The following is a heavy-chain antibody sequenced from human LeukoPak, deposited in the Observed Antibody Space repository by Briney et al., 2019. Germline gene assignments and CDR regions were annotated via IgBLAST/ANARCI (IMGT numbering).Heavy chain of an antibody. CDR2: ISPSGSAT. D-gene: IGHD6-6*01. V-gene: IGHV3-23*01. Sequence: GGSLRLSCAAYGFIFGSYAMSWVRQGPEKGLEWVSTISPSGSATYYADSVKGRFTISRDNSKSTLYLQMNSLRDEDTALYHCARDKSASSPREWFDPWGQGTVVTVSS. J-gene: IGHJ5*02. CDR1: GFIFGSYA. CDR3: ARDKSASSPREWFDP.